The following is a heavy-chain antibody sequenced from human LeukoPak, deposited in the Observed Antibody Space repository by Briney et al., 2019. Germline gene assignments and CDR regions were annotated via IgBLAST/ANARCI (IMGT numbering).Heavy chain of an antibody. CDR2: INPSGGST. Sequence: ASVKVSCKASGYTFTGYYMHWVRQAPGQGLEWMGWINPSGGSTSYAQKFQGRVTMTRDTSTSTVYMELSSLRSEDTAVYYCARATISSELDYWGQGTLVTVSS. D-gene: IGHD3-22*01. CDR1: GYTFTGYY. V-gene: IGHV1-46*01. CDR3: ARATISSELDY. J-gene: IGHJ4*02.